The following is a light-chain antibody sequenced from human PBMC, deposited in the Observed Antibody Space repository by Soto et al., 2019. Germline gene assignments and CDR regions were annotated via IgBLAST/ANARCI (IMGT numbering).Light chain of an antibody. J-gene: IGKJ1*01. CDR2: AAS. V-gene: IGKV1-9*01. CDR3: KQYYSYPRT. Sequence: DIQMTQSPSLLSASVGDRVTITCRASQGISQYVAWYQQKPGKATKLLIYAASTLQSGVPSRFSGSGSGTDFTLTISCLQSEEFATYYCKQYYSYPRTVGQGTKVDIK. CDR1: QGISQY.